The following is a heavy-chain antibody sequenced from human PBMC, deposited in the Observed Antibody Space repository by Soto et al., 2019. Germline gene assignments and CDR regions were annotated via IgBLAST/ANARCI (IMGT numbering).Heavy chain of an antibody. V-gene: IGHV3-66*01. J-gene: IGHJ4*02. CDR3: AKRKHCPSTTCFDY. CDR1: GFTVSISY. Sequence: PGGSLRLSCAGSGFTVSISYMTWVRQVPGKGLEWVSIRYSDGRSYHAESVKGRFTISTDDSENTLYLQMSSLRAEDTAVYYCAKRKHCPSTTCFDYWGQGTQVTVSS. D-gene: IGHD2-2*01. CDR2: RYSDGRS.